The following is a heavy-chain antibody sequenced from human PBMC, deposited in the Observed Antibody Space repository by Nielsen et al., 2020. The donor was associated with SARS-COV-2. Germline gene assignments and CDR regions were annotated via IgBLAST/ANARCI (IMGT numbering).Heavy chain of an antibody. V-gene: IGHV3-13*04. CDR2: IGTAGDT. J-gene: IGHJ3*02. D-gene: IGHD4-17*01. CDR3: ARGDYLDYGDLRGAFDI. CDR1: GFTFSSYD. Sequence: GGSLRLSCAASGFTFSSYDMHWVRQATGKGLEWVSAIGTAGDTYYPGSVKGRFTISRENAKNSLYLQMNSLRAEDTAVYYCARGDYLDYGDLRGAFDIWGQGTMVTVSS.